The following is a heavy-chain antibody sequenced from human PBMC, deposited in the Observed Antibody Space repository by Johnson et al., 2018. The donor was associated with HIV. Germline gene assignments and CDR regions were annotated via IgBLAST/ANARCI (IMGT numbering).Heavy chain of an antibody. CDR1: GFSVSDTY. CDR2: INWNGGNT. D-gene: IGHD3-22*01. Sequence: VQLVESGGGLIHPGGSLRLSCVASGFSVSDTYMSWVRQAPGKGLERVSGINWNGGNTGYVDSVKGRFTISRDNAKNSLYLQMNSLRAEDTALYYCARDTDYYDSSGYVGSAFDIWGQGTMVTVSS. V-gene: IGHV3-20*04. J-gene: IGHJ3*02. CDR3: ARDTDYYDSSGYVGSAFDI.